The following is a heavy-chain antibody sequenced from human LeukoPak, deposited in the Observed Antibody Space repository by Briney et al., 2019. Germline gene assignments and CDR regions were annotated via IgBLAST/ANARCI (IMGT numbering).Heavy chain of an antibody. CDR1: GFSFRTYG. J-gene: IGHJ4*02. CDR2: ISGSGDNT. CDR3: AREQQLLKIFDY. V-gene: IGHV3-21*01. D-gene: IGHD6-13*01. Sequence: GGSLRLSCAASGFSFRTYGMSWVRQAPGKRLEWVSGISGSGDNTHNADFVKGRFTISRDNAKNSLYLQMNSLRAEDTAVYYCAREQQLLKIFDYWGQGTLVTVSS.